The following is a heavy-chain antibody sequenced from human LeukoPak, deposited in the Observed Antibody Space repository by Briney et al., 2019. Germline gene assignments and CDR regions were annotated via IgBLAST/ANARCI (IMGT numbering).Heavy chain of an antibody. J-gene: IGHJ6*03. V-gene: IGHV4-59*01. CDR2: IYYSGSS. CDR3: ARDTYYCSSTSCPYYYYYYMDV. Sequence: SETLSLTCTVSGGSISSYYWSWIRQPPGKGLEWIGYIYYSGSSNYNPSLKSRVTISVDTSKNQFSLKLSSVTAADTAVYYCARDTYYCSSTSCPYYYYYYMDVWGKGTTLTVSS. D-gene: IGHD2-2*01. CDR1: GGSISSYY.